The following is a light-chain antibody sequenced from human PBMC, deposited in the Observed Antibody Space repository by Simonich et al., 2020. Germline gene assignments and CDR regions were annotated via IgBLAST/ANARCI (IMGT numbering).Light chain of an antibody. CDR1: SVHSSSA. V-gene: IGLV4-60*03. CDR3: ETWDNNTNWV. CDR2: LEGVGSQ. J-gene: IGLJ3*02. Sequence: QLFLPQSHSASASLGASVKLPCTLSSVHSSSAIAWHQQQPEQAPRYLMKLEGVGSQNKEIAVPVSFSGSSSGADRYLTISNLQSEDEADYYCETWDNNTNWVFGGGTKLTVL.